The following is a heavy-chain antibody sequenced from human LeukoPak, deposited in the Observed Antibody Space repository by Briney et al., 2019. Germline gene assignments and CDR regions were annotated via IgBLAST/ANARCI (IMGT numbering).Heavy chain of an antibody. CDR2: ISGSGDST. CDR1: GFTFSSYA. J-gene: IGHJ3*02. CDR3: VKYKRGDGFPAGDFDI. V-gene: IGHV3-23*01. Sequence: PGGSLRLSCAASGFTFSSYAMSWVRQAPGEGLDWVSGISGSGDSTYYADSVKGRFTISRDNSKNTLYLQINSLRAEDTAVYYCVKYKRGDGFPAGDFDIWAKGQWSPSLQ. D-gene: IGHD5-24*01.